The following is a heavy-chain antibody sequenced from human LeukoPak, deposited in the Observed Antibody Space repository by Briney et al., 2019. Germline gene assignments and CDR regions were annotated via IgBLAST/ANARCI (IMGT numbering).Heavy chain of an antibody. Sequence: SETLSLTCTVSGGSISSYSWGWIRQPPGKGLEWIGSIYYSGSTYYNPSLKSRVTISVDTSKNQFSLKLNSVTATDTAVYYCARHYGPWGQGTLVTVSS. CDR1: GGSISSYS. CDR3: ARHYGP. V-gene: IGHV4-39*01. D-gene: IGHD3-10*01. J-gene: IGHJ4*02. CDR2: IYYSGST.